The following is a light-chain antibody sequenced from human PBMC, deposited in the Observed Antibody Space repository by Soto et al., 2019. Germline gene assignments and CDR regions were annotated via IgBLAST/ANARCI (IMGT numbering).Light chain of an antibody. Sequence: QAVVTQEPSLTVSPGGTVTFTCGTSTGPVTSGHYPYWFQQKPGQAPRTLIYDTDNKDSWTPARFSGSLLGGKAALTLSGAQPDDDAEDYCLLSFSYSGVRVFGGGTQLTVL. V-gene: IGLV7-46*01. CDR2: DTD. CDR1: TGPVTSGHY. J-gene: IGLJ2*01. CDR3: LLSFSYSGVRV.